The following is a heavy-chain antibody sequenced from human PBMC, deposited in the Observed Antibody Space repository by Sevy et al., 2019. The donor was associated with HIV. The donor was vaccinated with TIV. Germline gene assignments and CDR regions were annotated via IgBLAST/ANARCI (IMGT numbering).Heavy chain of an antibody. CDR1: GDSISSSYYY. Sequence: SETLSLTCTVSGDSISSSYYYWDWIRQPPGKGLEWIGSIYYSGSTYYNPSLKSRVTISVDTSKNQFSLKPSSVTAADTAVYYCARRTPGKDYFDYWGQGTLVTVSS. D-gene: IGHD3-10*01. CDR2: IYYSGST. V-gene: IGHV4-39*01. J-gene: IGHJ4*02. CDR3: ARRTPGKDYFDY.